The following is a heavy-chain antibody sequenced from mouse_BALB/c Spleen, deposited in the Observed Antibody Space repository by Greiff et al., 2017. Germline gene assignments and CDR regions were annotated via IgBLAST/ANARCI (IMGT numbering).Heavy chain of an antibody. Sequence: LQESGPELVKPGASVKISCKASGYAFSSSWMNWVKQRPGQGLEWIGRIYPGDGDTNYNGKFKGKATLTADKSSSTAYMQLSSLTSVDSAVYFCARDSRYAMDYWGQGTSVTVSS. J-gene: IGHJ4*01. D-gene: IGHD3-1*01. CDR1: GYAFSSSW. CDR2: IYPGDGDT. CDR3: ARDSRYAMDY. V-gene: IGHV1-82*01.